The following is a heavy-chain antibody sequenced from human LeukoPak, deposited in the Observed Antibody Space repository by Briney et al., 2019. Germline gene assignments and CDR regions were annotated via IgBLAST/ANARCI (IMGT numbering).Heavy chain of an antibody. CDR3: ARTQNPSIYYYYYMDV. CDR2: ISSNERST. D-gene: IGHD1-14*01. CDR1: GFTFSGYA. V-gene: IGHV3-64*01. Sequence: GGSLRLACAASGFTFSGYAMHWVRQAPGKGLEYVSGISSNERSTHYSSSVKGRFTISRDNSTNTLYLQMGSLRPEDMALYYCARTQNPSIYYYYYMDVWGKGTTVTVSS. J-gene: IGHJ6*03.